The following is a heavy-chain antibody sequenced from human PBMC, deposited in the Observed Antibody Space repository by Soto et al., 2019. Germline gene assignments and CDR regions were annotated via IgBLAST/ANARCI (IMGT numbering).Heavy chain of an antibody. CDR2: IIPIFGTA. CDR3: ARGSRVVATTVAPTYFDY. V-gene: IGHV1-69*06. Sequence: SVQVSCKASGGTFSSYAISWVRQAPGQGLEWMGGIIPIFGTANYAQKFQGRVTITADKSTSTAYMELSSLRSEDTAVYYCARGSRVVATTVAPTYFDYWGQGTLVTVSS. CDR1: GGTFSSYA. D-gene: IGHD2-15*01. J-gene: IGHJ4*02.